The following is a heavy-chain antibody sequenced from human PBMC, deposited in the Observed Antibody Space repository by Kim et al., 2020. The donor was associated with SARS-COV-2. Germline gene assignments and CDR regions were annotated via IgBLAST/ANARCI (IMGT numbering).Heavy chain of an antibody. J-gene: IGHJ6*02. D-gene: IGHD5-12*01. Sequence: ASVKVSCKASGYTFTSYAMNWVRQAPGQGLEWMGWINTNTGNPTYAQGFTGRFVFSLDTSVSTAYLQSSSLKAEDTAVYYCARGEGYSGYDLPYFGMDVWGRGTTVTVSS. V-gene: IGHV7-4-1*02. CDR1: GYTFTSYA. CDR3: ARGEGYSGYDLPYFGMDV. CDR2: INTNTGNP.